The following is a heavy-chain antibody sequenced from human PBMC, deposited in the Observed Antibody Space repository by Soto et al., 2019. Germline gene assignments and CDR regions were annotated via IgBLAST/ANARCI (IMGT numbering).Heavy chain of an antibody. Sequence: GGSLRLSCAASGFTFSSYGMHWVRQAPGKGLEWVAVISYDGSNKYYADSVKGRFTISRDNSKNTLYLQMNSLRAEDTAVYYCAKGADYYYYGMDVWGQGTTVTVSS. CDR2: ISYDGSNK. J-gene: IGHJ6*02. CDR1: GFTFSSYG. CDR3: AKGADYYYYGMDV. V-gene: IGHV3-30*18.